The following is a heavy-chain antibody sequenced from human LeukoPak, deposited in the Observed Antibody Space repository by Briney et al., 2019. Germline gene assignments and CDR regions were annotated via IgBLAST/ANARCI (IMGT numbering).Heavy chain of an antibody. CDR1: GFIFSNFG. V-gene: IGHV3-30*03. D-gene: IGHD4/OR15-4a*01. Sequence: GGSLRLSCATSGFIFSNFGMHWVRQAPGKGLEWVAVVSYDGTNKFYADSVKGRFTISRDSSKNTLYLQMNSLGVEDTAVYYCAREIGTSRAGLAWFELWGQGTMVTVSS. J-gene: IGHJ3*01. CDR3: AREIGTSRAGLAWFEL. CDR2: VSYDGTNK.